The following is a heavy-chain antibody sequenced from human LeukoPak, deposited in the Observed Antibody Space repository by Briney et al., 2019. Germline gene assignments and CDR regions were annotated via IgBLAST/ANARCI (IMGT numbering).Heavy chain of an antibody. CDR2: IYHSGST. CDR1: GGSISSSNW. Sequence: SETLSLTCTVSGGSISSSNWWSWVRQPPGKGLEWIGEIYHSGSTNYNPSLKSRVTISVDKSENQFSLKLSSVTAADTAVYYCARAGNTAMVIDYWGQGTLVTVSS. D-gene: IGHD5-18*01. CDR3: ARAGNTAMVIDY. V-gene: IGHV4-4*02. J-gene: IGHJ4*02.